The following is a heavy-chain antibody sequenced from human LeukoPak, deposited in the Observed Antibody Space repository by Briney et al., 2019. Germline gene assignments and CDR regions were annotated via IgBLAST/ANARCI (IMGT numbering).Heavy chain of an antibody. D-gene: IGHD5/OR15-5a*01. V-gene: IGHV4-59*12. J-gene: IGHJ3*02. CDR1: GGSISDYY. CDR3: ARGSTIVDAFDI. Sequence: PSETLSLTCTVSGGSISDYYWSWLRQPPGKRLEWIGYIYYSGSTNYNPSLKSRVTISVDTSKNQFSLKLSSVTAADTAVYYCARGSTIVDAFDIWGQGTMVTVSS. CDR2: IYYSGST.